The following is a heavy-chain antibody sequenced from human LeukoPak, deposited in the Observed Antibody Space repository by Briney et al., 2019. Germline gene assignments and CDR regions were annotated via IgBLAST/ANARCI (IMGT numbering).Heavy chain of an antibody. CDR2: IYYSGST. J-gene: IGHJ3*02. CDR1: GGSISSYY. V-gene: IGHV4-59*01. Sequence: SETLSLTCTVSGGSISSYYWSWIRQPPGKGLEWIGYIYYSGSTNYNPSLKSRVTISVDTSRNQFSLKLSSVTAADTAVYYCARVLRHYDILTGYFVHAFDIWGQGTMVTVSS. D-gene: IGHD3-9*01. CDR3: ARVLRHYDILTGYFVHAFDI.